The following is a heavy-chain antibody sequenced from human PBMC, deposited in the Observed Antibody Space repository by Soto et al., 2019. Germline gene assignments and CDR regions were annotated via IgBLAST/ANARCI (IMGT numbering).Heavy chain of an antibody. V-gene: IGHV4-30-4*01. CDR3: ARIVESGYTIDFDL. J-gene: IGHJ2*01. Sequence: QVQLQESGPGLVKPSQTLSLTCTVPGGSISSGDYYWTWLRQPPGKGLEWIGYIYYSGSTNYNPSLSSRVTISVDTSKNQFSLNLSSVTAADTAVYYCARIVESGYTIDFDLWGRGTRVTVSS. D-gene: IGHD3-16*02. CDR2: IYYSGST. CDR1: GGSISSGDYY.